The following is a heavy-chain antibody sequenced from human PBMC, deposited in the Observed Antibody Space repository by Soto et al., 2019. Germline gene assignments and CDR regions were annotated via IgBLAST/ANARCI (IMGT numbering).Heavy chain of an antibody. CDR2: IRSKAYGGTT. Sequence: QPGGSLRLSCTASGFTFGDYAMSWFRQAPGKGLEWVGFIRSKAYGGTTEYAASVKGRFTISRDDSKSIAYLQMNSLKTEDTAVYYCTRVLSTMVRGVINTAIGHAFDIWGQATMVTVSS. V-gene: IGHV3-49*03. D-gene: IGHD3-10*01. J-gene: IGHJ3*02. CDR1: GFTFGDYA. CDR3: TRVLSTMVRGVINTAIGHAFDI.